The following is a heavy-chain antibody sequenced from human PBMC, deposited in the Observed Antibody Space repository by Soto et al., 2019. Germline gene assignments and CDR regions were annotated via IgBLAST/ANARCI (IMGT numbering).Heavy chain of an antibody. D-gene: IGHD3-22*01. CDR1: GFTFSSYG. Sequence: ARILRLSSAATGFTFSSYGMRWVRQATAKEVEWVAVIWYDGSNEYYADSVKGRFTISRDNSENTLYLQMNSLRAEDTAVYYCARKGTEDYYGSSGYLDYWGQGTLVTVSS. CDR3: ARKGTEDYYGSSGYLDY. V-gene: IGHV3-33*01. J-gene: IGHJ4*02. CDR2: IWYDGSNE.